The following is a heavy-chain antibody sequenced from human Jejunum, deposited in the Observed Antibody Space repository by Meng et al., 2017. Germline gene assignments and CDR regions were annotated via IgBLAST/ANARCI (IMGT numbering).Heavy chain of an antibody. CDR1: GFTFNNYG. CDR2: VSDDGGKK. D-gene: IGHD6-19*01. CDR3: VRDKESNGWYREYFQH. J-gene: IGHJ1*01. V-gene: IGHV3-30*04. Sequence: GESLKISCAASGFTFNNYGLHWVRQAPGKGLEWVAVVSDDGGKKYYADSVKGRFTISRDNSNNMLYLQVHSRRTEDTAIYNCVRDKESNGWYREYFQHCGQGTLVTVSS.